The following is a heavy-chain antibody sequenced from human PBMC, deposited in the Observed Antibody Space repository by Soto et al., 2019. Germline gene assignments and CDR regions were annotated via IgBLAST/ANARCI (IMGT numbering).Heavy chain of an antibody. Sequence: AVEEGKCGGYGGRRIRQPPGKGLEWIGEINHSGSTNYNPSLKSRVTISVGTSKNQFSLKLSSVTAADTAVYYCARSVRTTPLDYWGQGTLVTVSS. D-gene: IGHD4-17*01. CDR1: EGKCGGYG. CDR3: ARSVRTTPLDY. CDR2: INHSGST. J-gene: IGHJ4*02. V-gene: IGHV4-34*01.